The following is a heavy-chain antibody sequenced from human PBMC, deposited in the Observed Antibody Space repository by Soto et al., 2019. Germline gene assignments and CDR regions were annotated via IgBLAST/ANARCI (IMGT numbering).Heavy chain of an antibody. D-gene: IGHD6-19*01. Sequence: GGSLRLSCAASGFTFSSYAMSWVRQAPGKGLQWVSAISGSGGSTYYADSVKGRFTISRDNSKNTLYLQMNSLRAEDTAVYYCAKNGNLGWYVYHSPYYFDYWGQGTLVTVSS. V-gene: IGHV3-23*01. CDR3: AKNGNLGWYVYHSPYYFDY. CDR1: GFTFSSYA. J-gene: IGHJ4*02. CDR2: ISGSGGST.